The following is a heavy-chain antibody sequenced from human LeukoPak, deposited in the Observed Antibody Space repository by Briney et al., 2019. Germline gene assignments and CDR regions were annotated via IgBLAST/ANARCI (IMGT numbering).Heavy chain of an antibody. CDR1: GLTFNTYA. CDR2: ISGNGGTT. V-gene: IGHV3-23*01. CDR3: AKPPPDSSSWLFDY. D-gene: IGHD6-13*01. J-gene: IGHJ4*02. Sequence: PGGSLRLSCAASGLTFNTYAMSWVRQAPGKGLEWVSTISGNGGTTYYADSVKGRFTISRDNSKNTLYLQMNSLRVEDTAVYYCAKPPPDSSSWLFDYWGQGTLVTVSS.